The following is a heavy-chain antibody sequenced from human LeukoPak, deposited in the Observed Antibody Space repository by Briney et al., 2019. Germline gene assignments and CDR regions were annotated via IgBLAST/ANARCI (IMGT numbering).Heavy chain of an antibody. D-gene: IGHD3-10*01. Sequence: SETLSLTCTVSGGSISSSSYYWGWIRQPPGKGLEWNGRIYYSGSTYYNPSLKSRVTISVDPSKTQSSLKLTAVPAPDPAVYYGAQTTMVYDAFDIWGKGTMVTASS. J-gene: IGHJ3*02. CDR3: AQTTMVYDAFDI. CDR2: IYYSGST. CDR1: GGSISSSSYY. V-gene: IGHV4-39*07.